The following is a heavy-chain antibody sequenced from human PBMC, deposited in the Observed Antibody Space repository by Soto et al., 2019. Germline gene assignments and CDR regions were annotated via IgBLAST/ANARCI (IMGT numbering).Heavy chain of an antibody. CDR3: ARVQLERRYGPGGMDV. J-gene: IGHJ6*02. V-gene: IGHV3-33*01. CDR1: GFTFSSYG. D-gene: IGHD1-1*01. Sequence: QVQLVESGGGVVQPGRSLRLSCAASGFTFSSYGMHWVRQAPGKGLEWVAGIWYDGSNKYYADSVKGRFTISRDNSKNTLYLQMNSLRAEDTAVYYCARVQLERRYGPGGMDVWGQGTTVTVSS. CDR2: IWYDGSNK.